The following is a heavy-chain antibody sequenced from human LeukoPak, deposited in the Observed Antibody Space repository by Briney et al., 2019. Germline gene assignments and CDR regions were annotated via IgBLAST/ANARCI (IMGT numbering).Heavy chain of an antibody. CDR1: GGTFSSYA. J-gene: IGHJ4*02. CDR2: IIPIFGTA. CDR3: ARSPSDIVVVVAALPYYFDY. D-gene: IGHD2-15*01. V-gene: IGHV1-69*05. Sequence: RSSVKVSCKASGGTFSSYAISWVRQAPGQGLEWMGGIIPIFGTANYAQKFRGRVTITTDESTSTAYMELSSLRSEDTAVYYCARSPSDIVVVVAALPYYFDYWGQGTLVTVSS.